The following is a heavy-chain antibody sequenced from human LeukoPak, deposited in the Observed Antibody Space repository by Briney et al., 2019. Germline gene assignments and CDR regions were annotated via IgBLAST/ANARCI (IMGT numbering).Heavy chain of an antibody. V-gene: IGHV1-69*01. CDR2: IIPIFGTA. Sequence: ASVKVSCKASGGTFSSYAISWVRQAPGQGLEWMGGIIPIFGTANYAQKFQGRVTITADESTSTAYMELSSLRSEDTAVYYCARVTMVRGVIIDYWGQGTLVTVSS. J-gene: IGHJ4*02. D-gene: IGHD3-10*01. CDR3: ARVTMVRGVIIDY. CDR1: GGTFSSYA.